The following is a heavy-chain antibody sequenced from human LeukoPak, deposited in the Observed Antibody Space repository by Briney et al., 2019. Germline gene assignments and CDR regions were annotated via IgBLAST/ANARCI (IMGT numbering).Heavy chain of an antibody. J-gene: IGHJ1*01. D-gene: IGHD2-15*01. Sequence: GGSLRLSCAASGFTFSSYAMPWVRQALGKGLEWVAVISYDGSNKYYADSVKGRFTISRDNSKNTLYLQMNSLRAEDTAVYYCARGEVDCSGGSCYSAEYFQHWGQGTLVTVSS. CDR2: ISYDGSNK. V-gene: IGHV3-30*04. CDR3: ARGEVDCSGGSCYSAEYFQH. CDR1: GFTFSSYA.